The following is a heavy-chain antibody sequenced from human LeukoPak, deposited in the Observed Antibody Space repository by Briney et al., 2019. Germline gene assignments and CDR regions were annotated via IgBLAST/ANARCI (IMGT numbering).Heavy chain of an antibody. CDR1: GFTVSSNY. J-gene: IGHJ4*02. CDR2: IYSGGST. V-gene: IGHV3-53*01. D-gene: IGHD5-18*01. CDR3: ARAPRGYSYGTNFDY. Sequence: GGSLRLSCAASGFTVSSNYMSWVRQAPGKGLEWVSVIYSGGSTYYADSVKGRFTISRDNSKNTLYLQMNSLRAEDTAVYYCARAPRGYSYGTNFDYWGQGTLVTVSS.